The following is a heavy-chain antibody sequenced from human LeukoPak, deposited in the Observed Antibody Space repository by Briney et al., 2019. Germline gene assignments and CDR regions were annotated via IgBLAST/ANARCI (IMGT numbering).Heavy chain of an antibody. J-gene: IGHJ3*02. CDR2: IRYDGSNK. D-gene: IGHD1-14*01. Sequence: GGSLRLSCAASGFTFSSYGMHWVRQAPGKGLEWVAFIRYDGSNKYYADSVKGRFTISRDNSKNTLYLQMNSLRAEDTAVYYCARSGSEPRAFDIWGQGTMVTVSS. V-gene: IGHV3-30*02. CDR3: ARSGSEPRAFDI. CDR1: GFTFSSYG.